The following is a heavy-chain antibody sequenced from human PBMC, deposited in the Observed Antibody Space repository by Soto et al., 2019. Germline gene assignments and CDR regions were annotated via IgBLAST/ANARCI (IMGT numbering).Heavy chain of an antibody. CDR3: ARTPDYYYYYMDV. J-gene: IGHJ6*03. CDR1: GLTFSRYS. CDR2: ISSSSNTI. Sequence: EVQLVESGGGLVQPGGSLRLSCAASGLTFSRYSMNWVRQAPGKGLEWVSYISSSSNTIYYADSVKGRFTISRDNAKNSLYLQMNSLRAEDTAVYYCARTPDYYYYYMDVWGKGTTVTVSS. V-gene: IGHV3-48*01.